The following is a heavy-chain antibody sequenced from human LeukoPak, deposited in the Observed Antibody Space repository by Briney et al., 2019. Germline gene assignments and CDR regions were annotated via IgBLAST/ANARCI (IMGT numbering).Heavy chain of an antibody. V-gene: IGHV3-9*03. CDR2: ISWNSGSI. Sequence: PGRSLRLSCAASGFTFDDYAMHWVRQAPGKGLEWVSGISWNSGSIGCADSVKGRFTISRDNAKNSLYLQMNSLRAEDMALYYCAKGSSGWYYYFDYWGQGTLVTVSS. CDR3: AKGSSGWYYYFDY. J-gene: IGHJ4*02. D-gene: IGHD6-19*01. CDR1: GFTFDDYA.